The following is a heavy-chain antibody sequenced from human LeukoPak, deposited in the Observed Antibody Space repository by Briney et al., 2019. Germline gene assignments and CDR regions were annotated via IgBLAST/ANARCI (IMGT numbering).Heavy chain of an antibody. D-gene: IGHD6-13*01. V-gene: IGHV4-59*12. CDR2: IYYSGST. CDR1: GGSISSYY. Sequence: SETLSLTCTVSGGSISSYYWSWIRQPPGKGLEWIGYIYYSGSTNYNPSLKSRVTISVDTSKNQFSLKLSSVTAADTAVYYCAREGGIGRYNWFDPWGQGTLVTVSS. J-gene: IGHJ5*02. CDR3: AREGGIGRYNWFDP.